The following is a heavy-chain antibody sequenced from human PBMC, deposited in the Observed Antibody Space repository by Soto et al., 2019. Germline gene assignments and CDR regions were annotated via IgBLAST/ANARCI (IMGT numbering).Heavy chain of an antibody. CDR3: AKFPDSTYYYGSGSYYAVY. Sequence: PGGSLRLSCAASGFTFSSYAMSWVRQAPGKGLEWVSAISGSGGSTYYADSVKGRFTISRDNSKNTLYLQMNSLRAEDTAVYYCAKFPDSTYYYGSGSYYAVYWGQGTLVTVSS. CDR1: GFTFSSYA. CDR2: ISGSGGST. V-gene: IGHV3-23*01. D-gene: IGHD3-10*01. J-gene: IGHJ4*02.